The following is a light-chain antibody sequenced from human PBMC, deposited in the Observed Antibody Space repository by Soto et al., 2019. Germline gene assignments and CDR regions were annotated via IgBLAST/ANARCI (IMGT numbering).Light chain of an antibody. J-gene: IGKJ2*01. V-gene: IGKV3-20*01. CDR2: GAS. CDR3: LLYFIPDRYT. Sequence: EIVLTQTPGTLYLSPGERATLSCRASQSVTSSHLAWYQQKPGQAPRLLIYGASTRATGIPDRFSGSGSDTDFSLTIRRLDPEDFAMYYCLLYFIPDRYTFGPGTKVQIK. CDR1: QSVTSSH.